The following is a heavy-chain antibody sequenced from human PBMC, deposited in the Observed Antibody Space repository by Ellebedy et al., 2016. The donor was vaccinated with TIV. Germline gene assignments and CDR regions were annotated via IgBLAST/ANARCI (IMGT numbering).Heavy chain of an antibody. V-gene: IGHV3-23*01. J-gene: IGHJ4*02. D-gene: IGHD3-3*01. CDR1: GFTFSSYA. CDR3: AKEGYDFWSGYL. Sequence: PGGSLRLSCAASGFTFSSYAMNWVRQPPGKGLEWVSAISGSGGSTYYADSVKGRFTISRDNSKNTLYLQMNSLRAEDTAVYYCAKEGYDFWSGYLWGQGTLVTVSS. CDR2: ISGSGGST.